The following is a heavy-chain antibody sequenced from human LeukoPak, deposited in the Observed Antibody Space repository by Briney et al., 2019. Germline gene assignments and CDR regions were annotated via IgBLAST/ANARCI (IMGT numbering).Heavy chain of an antibody. D-gene: IGHD3-22*01. CDR3: ARGRYYYDSSGYPDAFDI. V-gene: IGHV3-66*01. J-gene: IGHJ3*02. Sequence: PGGSLRLSCAASGFTVSSNYMSWVRQAPGKGLEWVSVIYSGGSTYYADSVKGRFTISRDNSKNTLYLQMNSLRAEDTAVYYCARGRYYYDSSGYPDAFDIWGQGTVVTVSS. CDR2: IYSGGST. CDR1: GFTVSSNY.